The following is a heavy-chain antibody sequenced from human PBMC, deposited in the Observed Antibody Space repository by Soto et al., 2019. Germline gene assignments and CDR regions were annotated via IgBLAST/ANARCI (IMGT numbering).Heavy chain of an antibody. CDR2: ISTHNGNT. V-gene: IGHV1-18*04. J-gene: IGHJ3*01. Sequence: QDQLVQSGAEVKKPGASVKVSCKASVFTSSGISWVRQAPGQRLEWMGWISTHNGNTIYAQKFQGRVIMTMDTSTTTGYMKLRSLRPDDTAVYLCAREGILGLFDAYDLWGQGTMVTVSS. D-gene: IGHD3-3*01. CDR1: VFTSSG. CDR3: AREGILGLFDAYDL.